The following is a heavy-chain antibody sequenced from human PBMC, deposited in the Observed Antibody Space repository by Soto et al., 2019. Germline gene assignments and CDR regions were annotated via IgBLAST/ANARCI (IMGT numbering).Heavy chain of an antibody. CDR3: ARGLFDDGPIYFQH. CDR2: IYSDGST. V-gene: IGHV3-53*04. Sequence: EVQLVESGGGLVQPGESLRLSCAASGFTVSSIYMSWVRQAPGKGLELVSVIYSDGSTYYADSVKGRFTISRHISKNTLYLQMNSLSAEDTAVYYCARGLFDDGPIYFQHWGQGTLVTVSS. D-gene: IGHD4-17*01. CDR1: GFTVSSIY. J-gene: IGHJ1*01.